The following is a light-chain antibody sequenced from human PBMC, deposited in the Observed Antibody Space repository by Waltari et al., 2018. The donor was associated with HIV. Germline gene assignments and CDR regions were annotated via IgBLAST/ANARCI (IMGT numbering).Light chain of an antibody. J-gene: IGLJ2*01. CDR1: SSNIGTGYD. CDR2: ANS. V-gene: IGLV1-40*01. CDR3: QSYDSSLSSVV. Sequence: QSVLTQPPSVSGAPGQRVTISCSGSSSNIGTGYDVQWYQQLPGTAPKLLLYANSYRPSGVPDRFSGSKSGTSASLASTGRQAEDEADYYCQSYDSSLSSVVFGGGTKLTVL.